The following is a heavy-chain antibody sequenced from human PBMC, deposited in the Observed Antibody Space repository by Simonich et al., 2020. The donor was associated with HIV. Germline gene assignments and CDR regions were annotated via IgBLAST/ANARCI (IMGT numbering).Heavy chain of an antibody. V-gene: IGHV5-51*03. J-gene: IGHJ3*02. CDR3: VRRMAGTDAFDI. CDR1: GYSFTNYW. CDR2: IYPGDADT. Sequence: EVQLVLSGAEVKKPGESLKISCKGSGYSFTNYWIAWVRQMPGNGLEWLGFIYPGDADTTYNRSFQGQVTISADKAISTAYLQWSSLKASDTAMYYCVRRMAGTDAFDIWGQGTMVTVSS. D-gene: IGHD6-19*01.